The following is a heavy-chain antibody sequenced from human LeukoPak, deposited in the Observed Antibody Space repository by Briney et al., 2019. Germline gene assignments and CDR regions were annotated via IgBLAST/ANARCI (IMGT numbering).Heavy chain of an antibody. CDR1: GFTSSSYS. V-gene: IGHV3-21*01. J-gene: IGHJ4*02. Sequence: GGSLRLSCAGSGFTSSSYSMNWVRQAPGKGLEWVSSISSSSSYIYYADSVKGRFTISRDNAKNSLYLQMNSLRAEDTAVYYCARATRSGSYLVFVYWGQGTLVTVSS. D-gene: IGHD1-26*01. CDR3: ARATRSGSYLVFVY. CDR2: ISSSSSYI.